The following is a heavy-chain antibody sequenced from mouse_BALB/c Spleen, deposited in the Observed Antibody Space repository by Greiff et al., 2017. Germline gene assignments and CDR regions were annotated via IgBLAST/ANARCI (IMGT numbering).Heavy chain of an antibody. V-gene: IGHV1-59*01. D-gene: IGHD1-2*01. CDR1: GYTFTSYW. Sequence: VQLQQPGAELVKPGASVKMSCKASGYTFTSYWMHWVKQRPGQGLEWIGVIDPSDSYTSYNQKFKGKATLTVDTSSSTAYMQLSSLTSEDSAVYYCARHDYGYWFAYWGQGTLVTVSA. J-gene: IGHJ3*01. CDR2: IDPSDSYT. CDR3: ARHDYGYWFAY.